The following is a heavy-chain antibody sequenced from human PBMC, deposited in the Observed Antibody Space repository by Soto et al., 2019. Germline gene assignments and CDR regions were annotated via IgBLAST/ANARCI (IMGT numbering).Heavy chain of an antibody. CDR3: ATLWFGEKLYYYGMDV. Sequence: XESLRPSFSASGFTFSSYAMHWVRQAPGKGLEWVAVISYDGSSKYYADSVKGRFTISRDNSKNTLYLQMNSLRAEETAVYYCATLWFGEKLYYYGMDVWGQGSTVTVSS. CDR2: ISYDGSSK. CDR1: GFTFSSYA. D-gene: IGHD3-10*01. V-gene: IGHV3-30-3*01. J-gene: IGHJ6*02.